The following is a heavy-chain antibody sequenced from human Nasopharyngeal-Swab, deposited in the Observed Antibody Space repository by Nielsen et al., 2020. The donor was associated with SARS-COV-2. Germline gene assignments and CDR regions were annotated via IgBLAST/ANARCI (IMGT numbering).Heavy chain of an antibody. CDR3: ARDRGGVYYYYGMDV. J-gene: IGHJ6*02. CDR1: GFTVSSNY. Sequence: GESLKISCAASGFTVSSNYMSWVRQAPGKGLEWVSVIYSGGSTYYADSVKGRFTISRDNSKNTLYLQMNSLRAEDTAVYYCARDRGGVYYYYGMDVWGQGTTVTVS. D-gene: IGHD3-10*01. V-gene: IGHV3-53*01. CDR2: IYSGGST.